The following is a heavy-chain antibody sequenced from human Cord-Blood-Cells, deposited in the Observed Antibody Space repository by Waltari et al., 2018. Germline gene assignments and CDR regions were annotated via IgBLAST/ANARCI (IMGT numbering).Heavy chain of an antibody. Sequence: QVQPVQSGAEVKKPGASVKVSCTVPGYTGTELSMHWVRQAPGQGLEWMGGLDPEDGETITAQKFQGRVTMTENTSTDTAYMGLSSLRSEDTAVYYCATDLGWGELSRFDYWGQGTLVTVSS. V-gene: IGHV1-24*01. J-gene: IGHJ4*02. CDR3: ATDLGWGELSRFDY. CDR2: LDPEDGET. CDR1: GYTGTELS. D-gene: IGHD3-16*02.